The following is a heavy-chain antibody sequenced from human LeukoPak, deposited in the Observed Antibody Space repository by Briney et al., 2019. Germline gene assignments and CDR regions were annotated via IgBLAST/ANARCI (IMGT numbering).Heavy chain of an antibody. D-gene: IGHD2-15*01. CDR3: ASLVRPLSYCSGGSCYHSVRDY. CDR1: GGSISSSSYY. J-gene: IGHJ4*02. V-gene: IGHV4-39*07. Sequence: SETLSLTCTVSGGSISSSSYYWGWIRQPPGKGLEWIGSIYYSGITYYNPSLKSRVTISVDTSKNQFSLKLSSVTAADTAVYYCASLVRPLSYCSGGSCYHSVRDYWGQGTLVTVSS. CDR2: IYYSGIT.